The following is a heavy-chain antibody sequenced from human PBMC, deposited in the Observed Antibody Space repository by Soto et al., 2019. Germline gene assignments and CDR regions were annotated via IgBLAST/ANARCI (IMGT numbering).Heavy chain of an antibody. Sequence: PSETQSLTCTVSGCSIRSSDWWSWVRQPPGKGLEWIGEIYHSGSTNYNPSLKSRVTISVDKSKNQFSLKLSSVTAADTAVYYCARQRYWGYYLDYWGQGTLVTVSS. J-gene: IGHJ4*02. CDR1: GCSIRSSDW. CDR2: IYHSGST. V-gene: IGHV4-4*02. D-gene: IGHD2-21*01. CDR3: ARQRYWGYYLDY.